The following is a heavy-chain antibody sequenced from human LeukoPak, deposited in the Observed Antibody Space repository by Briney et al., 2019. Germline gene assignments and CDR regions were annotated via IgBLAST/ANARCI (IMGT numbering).Heavy chain of an antibody. D-gene: IGHD6-13*01. CDR3: TAAVHGTTWFDP. J-gene: IGHJ5*02. CDR2: IYLGGSDT. Sequence: GESLKISCKGSGYSFTSYWIGWVRQMPGKGLEWIGLIYLGGSDTRYSPSFQGQVTISADKSINTAYLQWSSLKASDSVMYYCTAAVHGTTWFDPWGQGTLVTVSS. CDR1: GYSFTSYW. V-gene: IGHV5-51*01.